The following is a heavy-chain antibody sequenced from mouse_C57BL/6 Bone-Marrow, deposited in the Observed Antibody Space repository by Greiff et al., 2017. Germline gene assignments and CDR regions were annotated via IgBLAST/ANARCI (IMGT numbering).Heavy chain of an antibody. Sequence: VQLQQSGAELVRHGTSVKMSCKASGYTFTNYWIGWAKQRPGHGLEWIGDIYPGGGYTNYNEKFKGKATLTADKSSGTAYMQFSCLTSEDSAMYYCARSGKENYDAMDDWGQGTSVTVSS. J-gene: IGHJ4*01. CDR2: IYPGGGYT. D-gene: IGHD2-1*01. V-gene: IGHV1-63*01. CDR3: ARSGKENYDAMDD. CDR1: GYTFTNYW.